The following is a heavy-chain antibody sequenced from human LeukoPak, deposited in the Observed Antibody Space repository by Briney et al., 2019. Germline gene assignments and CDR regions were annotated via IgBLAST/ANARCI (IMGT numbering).Heavy chain of an antibody. Sequence: ASVKVSCKSSGYTFTSYGIRWVRQAPGQGLEWMGWISAYNGNTNYAQKLQGRVTMTTDTSTSTAYMELRSLRSDDTAVYYCARDRSTYGGGIDTNYWGQGTLVTVSS. CDR3: ARDRSTYGGGIDTNY. D-gene: IGHD4-17*01. V-gene: IGHV1-18*01. CDR2: ISAYNGNT. CDR1: GYTFTSYG. J-gene: IGHJ4*02.